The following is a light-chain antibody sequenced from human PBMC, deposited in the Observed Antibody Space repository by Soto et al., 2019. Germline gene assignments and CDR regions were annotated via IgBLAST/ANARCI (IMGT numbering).Light chain of an antibody. CDR3: QPYNNWPLT. CDR1: QTVSSH. V-gene: IGKV3-15*01. Sequence: EVVMTQSPVTLSVSLGQRATLSCRASQTVSSHIAWYQHKPGQTPRLLIYDTSTRATGVPTRFSGSRSGAEFTLTINSLQSEDFAVYYCQPYNNWPLTFGGGTKVDIK. J-gene: IGKJ4*01. CDR2: DTS.